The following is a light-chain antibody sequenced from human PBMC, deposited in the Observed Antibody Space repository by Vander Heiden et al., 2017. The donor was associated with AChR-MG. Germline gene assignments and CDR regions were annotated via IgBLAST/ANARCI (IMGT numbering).Light chain of an antibody. V-gene: IGLV2-8*01. CDR2: EVS. Sequence: QSALTQPPSASGSPGQSVTISCTGTSRDVGGYNYVSWYQQHPGKAPSLMIYEVSKRPSGVPDRFSGSKSGNTASLTVSGLQAEDEAVYYCSSYAGSNNVVFCGGTKLTVL. CDR3: SSYAGSNNVV. J-gene: IGLJ2*01. CDR1: SRDVGGYNY.